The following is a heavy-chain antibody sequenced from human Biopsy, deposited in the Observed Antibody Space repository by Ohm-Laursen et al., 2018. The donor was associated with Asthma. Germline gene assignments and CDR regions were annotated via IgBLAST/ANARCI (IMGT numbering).Heavy chain of an antibody. J-gene: IGHJ6*02. CDR2: IYSGGST. Sequence: SLRLSCSATGFTVTTHYMSWVHQAPGKGLEWVSVIYSGGSTYYADSVKGRFTISRDSSKNTLFLQMDSLRAEDTAVYYCARQPIAEPGTTFYYYYGMDVWGQGTTVTVSS. CDR1: GFTVTTHY. CDR3: ARQPIAEPGTTFYYYYGMDV. D-gene: IGHD6-13*01. V-gene: IGHV3-53*01.